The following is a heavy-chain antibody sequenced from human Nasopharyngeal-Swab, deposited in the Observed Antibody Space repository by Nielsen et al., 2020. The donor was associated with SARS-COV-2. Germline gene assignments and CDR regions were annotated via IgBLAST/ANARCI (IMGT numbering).Heavy chain of an antibody. J-gene: IGHJ2*01. CDR2: INPYNGAT. CDR3: ARSGQQLIRWGWFVDL. V-gene: IGHV1-18*01. D-gene: IGHD6-13*01. Sequence: ASVKVSCKASGYPFTSYGITWVRQAPGDGLEWVGWINPYNGATFHAPNLQDRVTLTRDTSTNTAFMELRSLTSNDTAVYYCARSGQQLIRWGWFVDLWGRGTQAAVSS. CDR1: GYPFTSYG.